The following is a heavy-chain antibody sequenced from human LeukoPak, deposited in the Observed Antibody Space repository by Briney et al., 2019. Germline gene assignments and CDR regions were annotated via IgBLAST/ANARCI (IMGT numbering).Heavy chain of an antibody. V-gene: IGHV3-21*01. Sequence: GGSLRLSCAASGFTFSSYSMNWVRQAPGKGLEWVSSISSSSSYIYYADSVKGRFTISRDNAKNSLYLQMNSLRAEDTAVYYCARDKDYGEGSGHYYNGMDVWGQGTTVTVSS. CDR1: GFTFSSYS. J-gene: IGHJ6*02. D-gene: IGHD4-17*01. CDR2: ISSSSSYI. CDR3: ARDKDYGEGSGHYYNGMDV.